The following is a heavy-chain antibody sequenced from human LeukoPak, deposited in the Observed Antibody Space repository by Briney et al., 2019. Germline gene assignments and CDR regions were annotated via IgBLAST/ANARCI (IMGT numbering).Heavy chain of an antibody. V-gene: IGHV1-8*01. Sequence: ASVKVSCKASGYTFTSYDINWVRQATGQGLEWRGWMNPNRGNTGYAQKFQGRVTMTRNTSISTAYMELSSLRSEDTAVYYCARVDSSGWLRYYYYGMDVWGQGTTVTVSS. CDR2: MNPNRGNT. D-gene: IGHD6-19*01. CDR3: ARVDSSGWLRYYYYGMDV. CDR1: GYTFTSYD. J-gene: IGHJ6*02.